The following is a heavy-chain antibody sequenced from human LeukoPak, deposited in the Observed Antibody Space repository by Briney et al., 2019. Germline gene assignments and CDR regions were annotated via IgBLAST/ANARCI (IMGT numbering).Heavy chain of an antibody. V-gene: IGHV3-48*03. Sequence: GGSLRLSCAASGLTFSSYEMNWVRQAPGKGLEWVSYISSSGSTIYYADSVKGRFTISRDNAKNSLYLQMNSLRAEDTAVYYCAREAYYDSSGYYEVAFDIWGQGTMVTVSS. CDR1: GLTFSSYE. J-gene: IGHJ3*02. CDR2: ISSSGSTI. D-gene: IGHD3-22*01. CDR3: AREAYYDSSGYYEVAFDI.